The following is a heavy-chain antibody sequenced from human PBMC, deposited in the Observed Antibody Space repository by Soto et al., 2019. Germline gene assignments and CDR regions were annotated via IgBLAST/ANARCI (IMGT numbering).Heavy chain of an antibody. V-gene: IGHV3-30*18. CDR2: ISYDGSSK. CDR1: GFPFSSYC. CDR3: AKDRNYVWGSYRYFPLRPEY. D-gene: IGHD3-16*02. Sequence: GGALRLSCAASGFPFSSYCMHWGRPAPGKGLGGVAVISYDGSSKYYADSVKGRFTISRDNSKNTLYLQMNSLRAEDTAVYYCAKDRNYVWGSYRYFPLRPEYWGQGTLVTVSS. J-gene: IGHJ4*02.